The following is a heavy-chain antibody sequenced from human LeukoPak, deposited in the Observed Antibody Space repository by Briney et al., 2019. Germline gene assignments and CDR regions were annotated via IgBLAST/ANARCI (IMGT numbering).Heavy chain of an antibody. CDR1: GGSFSGYY. CDR3: AREGTFHSPFDY. V-gene: IGHV4-34*01. Sequence: SETLSLTCADYGGSFSGYYWSWIRQPPGKGLEWIGEINHSGSTNYNPSLKSRVTISVDTSKNQFSLKLSSVTAADTAVYYCAREGTFHSPFDYWGQGTLVTVSS. J-gene: IGHJ4*02. CDR2: INHSGST. D-gene: IGHD2-15*01.